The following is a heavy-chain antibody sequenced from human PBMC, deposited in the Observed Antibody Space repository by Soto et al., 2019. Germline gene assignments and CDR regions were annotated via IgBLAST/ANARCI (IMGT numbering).Heavy chain of an antibody. J-gene: IGHJ6*03. CDR1: GYTLTSYG. D-gene: IGHD5-12*01. V-gene: IGHV1-18*01. Sequence: ASLKVSCKASGYTLTSYGISWVRQAPGQGLEWMGWISAYNGNTNYAQKLQGRVTMTTDTSTSTAYMELRSLRSDDTAVYYCARAGSGYDYYYYYMEVWGKGITVSVSS. CDR2: ISAYNGNT. CDR3: ARAGSGYDYYYYYMEV.